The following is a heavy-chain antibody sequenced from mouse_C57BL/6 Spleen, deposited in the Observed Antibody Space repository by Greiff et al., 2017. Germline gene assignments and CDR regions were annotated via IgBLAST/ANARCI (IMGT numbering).Heavy chain of an antibody. Sequence: EVQLQQSGPELVKPGASVKISCKASGYSFTGYYMNWVKQSPEKSLEWIGEINPSTGGTTYNQKFKAKATLTVDKSSSTAYMQLKILTSEDSAVYYCARDYDGRGAMDYWGQGTSVTVAS. J-gene: IGHJ4*01. CDR1: GYSFTGYY. CDR2: INPSTGGT. D-gene: IGHD2-3*01. V-gene: IGHV1-42*01. CDR3: ARDYDGRGAMDY.